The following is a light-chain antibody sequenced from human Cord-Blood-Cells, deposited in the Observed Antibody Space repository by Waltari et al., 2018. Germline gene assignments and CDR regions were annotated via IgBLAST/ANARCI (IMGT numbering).Light chain of an antibody. CDR3: QAWDSSTVV. J-gene: IGLJ2*01. CDR2: QDS. CDR1: NLGDKY. Sequence: SYELTQPPSVSVSPGQTASITCSGENLGDKYACWYQQKPGQSPVLVIYQDSKRPSGIPGRFSGSNSGNTATLTISGTQAIDEADYYCQAWDSSTVVFGGGTKLTVL. V-gene: IGLV3-1*01.